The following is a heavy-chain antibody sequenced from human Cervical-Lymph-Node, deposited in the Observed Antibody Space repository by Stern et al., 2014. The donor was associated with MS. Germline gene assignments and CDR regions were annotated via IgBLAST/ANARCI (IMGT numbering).Heavy chain of an antibody. CDR1: GFTFSSYD. CDR3: ARGRNFYYYGMDV. V-gene: IGHV3-13*01. Sequence: EVQLEESGGGLVQPGGSLRLSCAASGFTFSSYDMHWVRQATGKGLEWVSAIGTAGDTYYPGSVKGRFTISRENAKNSLYLQMNSLRAGDTAVYYCARGRNFYYYGMDVWGQGTTVTVSS. CDR2: IGTAGDT. J-gene: IGHJ6*02.